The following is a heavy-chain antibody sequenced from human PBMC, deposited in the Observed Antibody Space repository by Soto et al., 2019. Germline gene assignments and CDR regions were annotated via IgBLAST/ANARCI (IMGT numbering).Heavy chain of an antibody. Sequence: QVQLVQSGAEVKKPGSSVKVSCKASGGTFSSYALSWVRQAPGQGLEWIGGIIPIFGTANYAQKFQGRVTMPADGSTSTAYMELSSLRSEDTAVYYCARVYGGGSYYCYGMDVWGQGTTVNVSS. J-gene: IGHJ6*02. D-gene: IGHD3-16*01. CDR2: IIPIFGTA. CDR3: ARVYGGGSYYCYGMDV. CDR1: GGTFSSYA. V-gene: IGHV1-69*12.